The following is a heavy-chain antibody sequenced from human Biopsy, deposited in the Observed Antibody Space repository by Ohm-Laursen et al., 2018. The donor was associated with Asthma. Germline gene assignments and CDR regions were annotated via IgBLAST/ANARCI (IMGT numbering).Heavy chain of an antibody. CDR1: GYTFNSAG. V-gene: IGHV1-8*01. J-gene: IGHJ5*02. CDR3: AATGYSSYYYRT. Sequence: ASVKVSCKTSGYTFNSAGITWVRQAPGQGLEWMGWMNPRSGVTNFAPKFRGRISMTRDASISTAYLEMSSLRSDDTALYFCAATGYSSYYYRTWGQGTLVTVSS. CDR2: MNPRSGVT. D-gene: IGHD4-11*01.